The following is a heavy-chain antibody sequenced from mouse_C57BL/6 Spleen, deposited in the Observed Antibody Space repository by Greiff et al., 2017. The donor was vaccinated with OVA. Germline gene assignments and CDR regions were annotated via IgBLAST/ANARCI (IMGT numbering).Heavy chain of an antibody. CDR3: AKMITTVKYFDV. J-gene: IGHJ1*03. CDR2: IYPGDGDT. CDR1: GYAFSSSW. D-gene: IGHD1-1*01. V-gene: IGHV1-82*01. Sequence: QVQLQQSGPELVKPGASVKISCKASGYAFSSSWMNWVKQRPGKGLEWIGRIYPGDGDTNYNGKFKGQATLTADTSSSTAYMQLSSLTSEDSAVYDCAKMITTVKYFDVWGTGTTVTVSS.